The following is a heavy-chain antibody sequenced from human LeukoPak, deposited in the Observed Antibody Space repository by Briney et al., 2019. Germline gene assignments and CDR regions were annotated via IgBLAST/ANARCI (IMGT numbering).Heavy chain of an antibody. CDR2: INPSGGST. J-gene: IGHJ5*02. CDR1: GYTFTSYY. V-gene: IGHV1-46*01. D-gene: IGHD3-22*01. Sequence: ASVKVSCKASGYTFTSYYMHWVRQAPGQGLEWMGIINPSGGSTSYAQKFQGRVTMTRDTSTSTVYMELSSLRSEDTAVYYCARRGSWGSYYYDSSGYPSESNWFDPWGQGTLVTVSS. CDR3: ARRGSWGSYYYDSSGYPSESNWFDP.